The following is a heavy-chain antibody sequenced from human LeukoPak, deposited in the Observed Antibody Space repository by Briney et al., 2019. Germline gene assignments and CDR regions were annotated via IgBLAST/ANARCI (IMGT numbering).Heavy chain of an antibody. CDR3: ARDRGYCSGGSCKPSRYFDL. CDR1: GFTFSSYG. CDR2: IRYDGSNK. J-gene: IGHJ2*01. D-gene: IGHD2-15*01. V-gene: IGHV3-30*02. Sequence: GGSLRLSCAASGFTFSSYGMHWVRQAPGKGLEWVAFIRYDGSNKYYADSVKGRFTISRDNSKNTLYLQMNSLRAEDTAVYYCARDRGYCSGGSCKPSRYFDLWGRGTLVTVSS.